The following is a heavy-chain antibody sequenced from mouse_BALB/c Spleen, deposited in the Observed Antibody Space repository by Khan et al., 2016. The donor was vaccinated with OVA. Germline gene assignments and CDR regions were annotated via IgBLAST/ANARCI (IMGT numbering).Heavy chain of an antibody. J-gene: IGHJ3*01. D-gene: IGHD3-1*01. CDR1: GYTFTNYD. V-gene: IGHV1S136*01. Sequence: VRLQQSGPELVKPGASVKMSCKASGYTFTNYDMHWVKQKPGQGLEWIGYINPYNDYTKFHEKFKGKATLTSDKSSSTAYMELSSLTSEDSAVYYCTRGVRGLHTCFAYWGQGTMVTVSA. CDR2: INPYNDYT. CDR3: TRGVRGLHTCFAY.